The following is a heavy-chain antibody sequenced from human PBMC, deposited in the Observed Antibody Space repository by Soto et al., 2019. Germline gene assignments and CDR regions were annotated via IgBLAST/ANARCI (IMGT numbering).Heavy chain of an antibody. D-gene: IGHD5-18*01. CDR1: GDSIFGGDYY. V-gene: IGHV4-30-4*01. J-gene: IGHJ3*02. Sequence: SETLSLTCTVSGDSIFGGDYYWSWIRQAPGRGLQWVGSIYYSGRTYYNPSLESRIAMTVDTSQNQFSLKLSSVTAADSAVYFCARDVDSTILKPNDAFGIWGQGSMVTVSS. CDR3: ARDVDSTILKPNDAFGI. CDR2: IYYSGRT.